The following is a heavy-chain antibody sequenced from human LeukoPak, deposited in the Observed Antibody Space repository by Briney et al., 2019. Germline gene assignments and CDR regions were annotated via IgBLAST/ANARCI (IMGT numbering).Heavy chain of an antibody. Sequence: GGFLRLSCAASGFTFSSYAMSWVRQAPGKGLEWVSAISGSGGSTYYADSVKGRFTISRDNSKNTLYLQMNCLRAEDTAVYYCAKVFPYDFWSGSGYYYGMDVWGQGTTVTVSS. D-gene: IGHD3-3*01. CDR3: AKVFPYDFWSGSGYYYGMDV. CDR2: ISGSGGST. J-gene: IGHJ6*02. CDR1: GFTFSSYA. V-gene: IGHV3-23*01.